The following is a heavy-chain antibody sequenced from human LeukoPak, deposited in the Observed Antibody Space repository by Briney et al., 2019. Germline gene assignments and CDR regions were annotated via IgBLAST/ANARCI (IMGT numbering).Heavy chain of an antibody. J-gene: IGHJ3*02. V-gene: IGHV4-38-2*02. CDR3: ARDGTYYYDRGLLLDI. Sequence: SETLSLTCTVSGYSISSGYYWGWIRQPPGKGLEWIGSIYHSGSTYYNPSLKSRVTISVDTSKNQFSLKLSSVTAADTAVYYCARDGTYYYDRGLLLDIWGQGTMVTVSS. D-gene: IGHD3-22*01. CDR1: GYSISSGYY. CDR2: IYHSGST.